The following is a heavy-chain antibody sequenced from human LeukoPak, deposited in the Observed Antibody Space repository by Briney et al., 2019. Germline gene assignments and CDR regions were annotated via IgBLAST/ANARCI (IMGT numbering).Heavy chain of an antibody. J-gene: IGHJ4*02. CDR1: GYMFTDYF. V-gene: IGHV1-2*02. CDR2: FSPKSGDK. D-gene: IGHD6-13*01. CDR3: ARAQLLTAPAGTFADN. Sequence: GASVKVSCKASGYMFTDYFMHWVRQAPGQGPEWMGWFSPKSGDKNYAQQFQGRVTMTRDTSINTAYMEMSGLTSDDTAVYYCARAQLLTAPAGTFADNWGQGTLVTVSS.